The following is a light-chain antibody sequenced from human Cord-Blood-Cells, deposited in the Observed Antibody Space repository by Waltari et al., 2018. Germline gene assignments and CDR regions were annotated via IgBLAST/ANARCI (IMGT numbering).Light chain of an antibody. CDR2: SNN. CDR3: AAWDDSLNGPV. CDR1: SSNTGSNT. Sequence: QSGLTQPPSASGTPGPRVTISCSGSSSNTGSNTVNWYQQLPGTAPKLLIYSNNQRPSGVPDRFSGSKSGTSASLAISGLQSEDEADYYCAAWDDSLNGPVFGGGTKLTVL. V-gene: IGLV1-44*01. J-gene: IGLJ2*01.